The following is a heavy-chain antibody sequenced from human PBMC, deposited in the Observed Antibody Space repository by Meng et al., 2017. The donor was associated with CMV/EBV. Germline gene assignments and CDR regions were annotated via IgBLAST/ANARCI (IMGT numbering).Heavy chain of an antibody. V-gene: IGHV4-59*01. J-gene: IGHJ6*02. D-gene: IGHD2-15*01. CDR1: GGSISSYC. CDR3: ARGYCSGGSCYWAYYYGMDV. Sequence: GSLRLSCTVSGGSISSYCWSWIRQPPGKGLEWIGYIYYSGSTNYNPSLKSRVTISVDTSKNQFSLKLSSVTAADTAVYYCARGYCSGGSCYWAYYYGMDVWGQGTTVTVSS. CDR2: IYYSGST.